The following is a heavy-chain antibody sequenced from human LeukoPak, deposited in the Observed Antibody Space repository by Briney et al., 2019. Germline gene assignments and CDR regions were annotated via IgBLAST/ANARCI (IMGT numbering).Heavy chain of an antibody. D-gene: IGHD6-13*01. CDR3: ARQAAGVVY. CDR2: ITRKGDST. Sequence: GGSLRLSCEASGFTFSTYAMHWVRQAPGKGLEYVSGITRKGDSTYYADSVKGRFTISRDNSKNTLYLQMGGLRAEDMAVYYCARQAAGVVYWGQGTLVTVSS. V-gene: IGHV3-64*02. CDR1: GFTFSTYA. J-gene: IGHJ4*02.